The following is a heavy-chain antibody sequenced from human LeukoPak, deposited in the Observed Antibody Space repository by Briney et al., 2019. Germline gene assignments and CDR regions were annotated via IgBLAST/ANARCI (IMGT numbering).Heavy chain of an antibody. D-gene: IGHD2-2*01. CDR1: GFTFDDYA. CDR2: ISWNSGSI. CDR3: ARVGVRQYHFDY. Sequence: GGSLRLSCAASGFTFDDYAMHWVRQAPGKGLEWVSGISWNSGSIGYADSVKGRFTISRDNAKNSLYLQMNSLRAEDTAVYYCARVGVRQYHFDYWGQGNLVTVSS. V-gene: IGHV3-9*01. J-gene: IGHJ4*02.